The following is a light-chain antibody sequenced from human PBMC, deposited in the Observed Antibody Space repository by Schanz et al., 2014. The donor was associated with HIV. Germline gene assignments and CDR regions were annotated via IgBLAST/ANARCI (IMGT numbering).Light chain of an antibody. CDR2: AAS. CDR1: QSVTTD. CDR3: QQYNSYPIT. Sequence: EIIMTQFPATLSVSPGERATLSCRASQSVTTDLAWFQQKPGQAPRLLIYAASTRAADIPARFSGSGSGTEFTLSISSLQPEDFAIYFCQQYNSYPITFGGGTKVEI. V-gene: IGKV3-15*01. J-gene: IGKJ4*01.